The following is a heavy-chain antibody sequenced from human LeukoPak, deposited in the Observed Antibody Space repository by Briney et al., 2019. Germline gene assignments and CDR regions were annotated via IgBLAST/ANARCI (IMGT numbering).Heavy chain of an antibody. CDR3: AKELSWLVLSAFDI. Sequence: PGGSLRLSCAASGFTLSSYAMSWVRQAPGKGLEWVSAISVSGNTYHADSVKGRFTISRDNSKNTLYLQMNSLRAEDTAVYYCAKELSWLVLSAFDIWGQGTMVTVSS. CDR1: GFTLSSYA. J-gene: IGHJ3*02. D-gene: IGHD6-19*01. CDR2: ISVSGNT. V-gene: IGHV3-23*01.